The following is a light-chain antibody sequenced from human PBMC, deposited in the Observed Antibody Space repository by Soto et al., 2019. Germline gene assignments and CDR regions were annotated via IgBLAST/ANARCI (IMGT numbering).Light chain of an antibody. CDR1: QSVSSSY. CDR3: QQYGGSPPFT. J-gene: IGKJ3*01. CDR2: GAS. Sequence: EIVLTQSPGTLSLSPGERATLSCRASQSVSSSYLAWYQQEPGQAPRLLIYGASTRATGIPDRFSGSGSETDFTLTISRLEPEDFAVYYCQQYGGSPPFTFGPGTKVDIK. V-gene: IGKV3-20*01.